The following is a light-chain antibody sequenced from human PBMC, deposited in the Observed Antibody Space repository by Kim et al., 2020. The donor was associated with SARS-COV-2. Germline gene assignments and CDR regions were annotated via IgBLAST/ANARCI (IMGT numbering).Light chain of an antibody. J-gene: IGKJ2*01. CDR3: QQTHTTPDT. Sequence: DIQMTQSPSSLSASVGDSVAIACRASQDITTFLSWYQQTPGKAPKLLIYDASSVQSGVPPRFSGSGSGTDFTLTISDLQPDDFVTYYCQQTHTTPDTFGQGTKLE. CDR1: QDITTF. V-gene: IGKV1-39*01. CDR2: DAS.